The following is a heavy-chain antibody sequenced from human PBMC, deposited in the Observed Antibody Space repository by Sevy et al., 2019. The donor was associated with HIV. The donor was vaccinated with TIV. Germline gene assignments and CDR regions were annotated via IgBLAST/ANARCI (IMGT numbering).Heavy chain of an antibody. CDR3: ARGPGLHRYTYDWEVDY. CDR1: GFTFGDYA. V-gene: IGHV3-30-3*01. J-gene: IGHJ4*02. CDR2: ISYDGSKK. Sequence: GGSLRLSCTASGFTFGDYAMSWFRQAPGKGLQWVAVISYDGSKKFYADSVKGRFTISRDNSKNTLYLQMNSLRPEDTAVYYCARGPGLHRYTYDWEVDYWGQGTLVTVSS. D-gene: IGHD5-18*01.